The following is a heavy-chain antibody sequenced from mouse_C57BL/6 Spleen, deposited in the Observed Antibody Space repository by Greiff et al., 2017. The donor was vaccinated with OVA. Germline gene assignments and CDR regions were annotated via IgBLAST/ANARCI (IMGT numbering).Heavy chain of an antibody. J-gene: IGHJ4*01. CDR1: GYSITSDYA. D-gene: IGHD4-1*01. V-gene: IGHV3-2*02. CDR2: ISYSGST. CDR3: ARGGGTNAMDY. Sequence: EVQLQESGPGLVKPSQSLSLTCTVTGYSITSDYAWNWIRQFPGNKLEWMGYISYSGSTSYNPSLKSRISITRDTSKNQFFLQLNSVTTEDTATYYCARGGGTNAMDYWGQGTSVTVSS.